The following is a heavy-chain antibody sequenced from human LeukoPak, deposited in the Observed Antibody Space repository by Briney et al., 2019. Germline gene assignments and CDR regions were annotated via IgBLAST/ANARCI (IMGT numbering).Heavy chain of an antibody. CDR1: GFTFSSYG. V-gene: IGHV3-30*02. CDR3: ARGDGRDVLRFLEWLPGFDY. Sequence: PGGSLRLSCAASGFTFSSYGMHWVRQAPGKGLEWVAFIRYGGSNKYYAASVKGRFTISRDNSKNTLYLQMNSLRAEDTAVYYCARGDGRDVLRFLEWLPGFDYWGQGTLVTVSS. D-gene: IGHD3-3*01. CDR2: IRYGGSNK. J-gene: IGHJ4*02.